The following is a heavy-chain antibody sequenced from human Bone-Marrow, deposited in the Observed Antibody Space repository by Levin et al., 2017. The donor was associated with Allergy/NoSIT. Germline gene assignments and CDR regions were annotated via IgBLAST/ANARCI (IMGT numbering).Heavy chain of an antibody. CDR3: ATGSGSYKIYFAY. D-gene: IGHD3-10*01. Sequence: SQTLSLPCTVSGGSIRGGNYYWSWIRQPPGKGLEWIGYIYFSGSTYYNPSLKSRLTISVDTSKNQFSLNLTSVTAADTAVYYCATGSGSYKIYFAYWGQGTLVTVSS. J-gene: IGHJ4*02. CDR2: IYFSGST. V-gene: IGHV4-30-4*01. CDR1: GGSIRGGNYY.